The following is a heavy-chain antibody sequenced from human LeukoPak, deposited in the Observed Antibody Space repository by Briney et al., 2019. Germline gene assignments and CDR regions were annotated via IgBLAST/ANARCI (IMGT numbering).Heavy chain of an antibody. CDR2: IGGSGGST. Sequence: GGSLRLSCAASGFTFSSYAMSWVRQAPGKGQEWVSSIGGSGGSTYYADSVKGRFTISRDNSKNTLNLQMNSLRAEDTAVYYCAKVETAAAATLRGFDYWGQGTLVTVSS. J-gene: IGHJ4*02. D-gene: IGHD6-13*01. CDR3: AKVETAAAATLRGFDY. CDR1: GFTFSSYA. V-gene: IGHV3-23*01.